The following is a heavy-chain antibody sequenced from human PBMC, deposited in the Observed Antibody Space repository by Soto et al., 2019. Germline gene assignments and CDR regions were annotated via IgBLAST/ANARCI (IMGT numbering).Heavy chain of an antibody. Sequence: GGSLRLSCAASGFTFSSYAMHWVRQAPGKGLEWVAVISYDGSNKYYADSVKGRFTISRDNSKNTLYLQMNSLRAEDTAVYYCARSPRPYYDSSGYYWGYWGQGTLVTVSS. CDR3: ARSPRPYYDSSGYYWGY. D-gene: IGHD3-22*01. V-gene: IGHV3-30-3*01. CDR1: GFTFSSYA. CDR2: ISYDGSNK. J-gene: IGHJ4*02.